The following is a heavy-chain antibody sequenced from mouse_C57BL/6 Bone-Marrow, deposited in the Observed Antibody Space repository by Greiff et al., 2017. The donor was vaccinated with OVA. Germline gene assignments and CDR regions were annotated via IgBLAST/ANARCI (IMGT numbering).Heavy chain of an antibody. CDR1: GFTFSSYA. V-gene: IGHV5-4*01. CDR2: ISDGGSYT. J-gene: IGHJ4*01. Sequence: EVNVVESGGGLVKPGGSLKLSCAASGFTFSSYAMSWVRQTPEKRLEWIATISDGGSYTYYPDNVKGRFTISRDNAKNNLYLQMSHLKSEDTAMYYCARERYGNYGRDYWGQGTSVTVSS. CDR3: ARERYGNYGRDY. D-gene: IGHD2-10*02.